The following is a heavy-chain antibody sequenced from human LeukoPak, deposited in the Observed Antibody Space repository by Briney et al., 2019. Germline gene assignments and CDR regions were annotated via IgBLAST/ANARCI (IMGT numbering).Heavy chain of an antibody. D-gene: IGHD3-3*01. CDR3: ARLNDEFGVLIPSFDS. J-gene: IGHJ4*02. V-gene: IGHV4-39*01. CDR1: GGSLSSSSYY. Sequence: SETLSLTCTVSGGSLSSSSYYWGWLRQSPGRGLEWIGNTYYSGSTSYNPSLKSRVTISIDTSKNQFSLKLSSVTAADTAVYYCARLNDEFGVLIPSFDSWGQGTLVTVSS. CDR2: TYYSGST.